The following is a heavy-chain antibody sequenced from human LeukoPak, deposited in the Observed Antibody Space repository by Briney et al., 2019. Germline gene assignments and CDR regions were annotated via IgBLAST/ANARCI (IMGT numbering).Heavy chain of an antibody. J-gene: IGHJ4*02. V-gene: IGHV3-30*04. Sequence: PGGSLRLSCAASGFTSSRHAMHWVRQAPGKGLEWVAVISYDGSNKYYADSVKGRFTVSRDNSKNTLYLQMNSLRAEDTAVYYCARDEGWLRDFDYWGQGTLVTVSS. D-gene: IGHD5-12*01. CDR2: ISYDGSNK. CDR1: GFTSSRHA. CDR3: ARDEGWLRDFDY.